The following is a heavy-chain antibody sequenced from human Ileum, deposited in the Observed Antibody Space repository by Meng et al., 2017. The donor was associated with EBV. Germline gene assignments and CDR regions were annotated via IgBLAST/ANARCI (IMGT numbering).Heavy chain of an antibody. J-gene: IGHJ4*02. V-gene: IGHV4-39*07. CDR1: GDSISNSDYY. CDR2: IYRSGST. Sequence: LLLQASGPGLVNPSATLSLTCTVSGDSISNSDYYWDWIRQSPGKGLECIASIYRSGSTYYDPSLKSRVTISLDTSKNQFSLKLSSVTAADTAVYYCARDPAYPRGLFDSWGQGTLVTVSS. D-gene: IGHD3-10*01. CDR3: ARDPAYPRGLFDS.